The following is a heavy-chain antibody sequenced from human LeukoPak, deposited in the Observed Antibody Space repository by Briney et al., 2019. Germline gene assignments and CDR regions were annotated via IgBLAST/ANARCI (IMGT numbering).Heavy chain of an antibody. J-gene: IGHJ4*02. V-gene: IGHV4-39*01. CDR3: VRHSSDWRRFDY. Sequence: PSETLSLTCTVYGGSISSGSYYWGWIRQPPGKGLEWIGSIFYSGNTYNNPSLKSRVTLSVDTPKNQFSLKMRSVTAADTAVFYCVRHSSDWRRFDYWGQGTLVTVSS. D-gene: IGHD6-19*01. CDR2: IFYSGNT. CDR1: GGSISSGSYY.